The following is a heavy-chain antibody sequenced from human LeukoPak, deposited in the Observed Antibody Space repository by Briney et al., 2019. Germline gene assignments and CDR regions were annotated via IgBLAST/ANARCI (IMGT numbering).Heavy chain of an antibody. J-gene: IGHJ6*03. D-gene: IGHD2-2*01. CDR3: ARDGIVVVPAANYYYYYMDV. CDR1: GYTFTGYY. V-gene: IGHV1-2*02. Sequence: GASVKVSCKASGYTFTGYYMHWVRQAPGQGLEWMGWINPNSGGTNYAQKFQGRVTMTRDTSISTAYMELSRLGSDDTAVYYCARDGIVVVPAANYYYYYMDVWGKGTTVTISS. CDR2: INPNSGGT.